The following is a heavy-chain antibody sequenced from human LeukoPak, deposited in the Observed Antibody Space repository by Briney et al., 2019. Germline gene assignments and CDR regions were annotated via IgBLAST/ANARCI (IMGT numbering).Heavy chain of an antibody. CDR2: INHSGST. V-gene: IGHV4-34*01. CDR1: GGSFSGYY. D-gene: IGHD3-10*01. Sequence: SETLSLTCAVYGGSFSGYYWSWIRQPPGKGLEWIGEINHSGSTNYNPSLKSRVTISVDTSKNQFSLKLSSVTAADTAVYYCARCLRVYRSGSYEGRRAFDIWGQGTMVTVSS. J-gene: IGHJ3*02. CDR3: ARCLRVYRSGSYEGRRAFDI.